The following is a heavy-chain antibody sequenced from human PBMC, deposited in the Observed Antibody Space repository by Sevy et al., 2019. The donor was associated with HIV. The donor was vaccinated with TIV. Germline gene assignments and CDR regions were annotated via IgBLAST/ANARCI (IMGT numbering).Heavy chain of an antibody. CDR3: ARDGYSSGWYSLWYYYYGMDV. J-gene: IGHJ6*02. Sequence: GGSLRLSCAASGFTFSSYWMSWVRQAPGKGLEWVANIKQDGSEKYYVDSVKGRFTISRDNAKNSLYLQMNSLRAEDTAVYYCARDGYSSGWYSLWYYYYGMDVWGQGTTVTVSS. CDR2: IKQDGSEK. CDR1: GFTFSSYW. V-gene: IGHV3-7*01. D-gene: IGHD6-19*01.